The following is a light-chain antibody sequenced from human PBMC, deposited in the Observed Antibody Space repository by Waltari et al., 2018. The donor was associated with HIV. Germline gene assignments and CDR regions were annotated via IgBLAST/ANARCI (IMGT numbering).Light chain of an antibody. CDR1: NSNIGAGPD. CDR3: QSSDIRLHGLWV. Sequence: QSLLTQPPSVSATPGQRITISCTGNNSNIGAGPDVHWYRQLPGTAPRLLIFAKSNRPSGVPDRISGSKSTASATQAITGLQAEDEGYYYCQSSDIRLHGLWVFGGGTKVTVL. J-gene: IGLJ3*02. V-gene: IGLV1-40*01. CDR2: AKS.